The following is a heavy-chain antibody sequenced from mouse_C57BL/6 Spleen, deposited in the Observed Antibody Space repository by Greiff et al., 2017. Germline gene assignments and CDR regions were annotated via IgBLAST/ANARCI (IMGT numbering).Heavy chain of an antibody. J-gene: IGHJ4*01. CDR2: IYPGNSDT. Sequence: VQLQQSGTVLARPGASVKMSCKTSGYTFTSYWMHWVKQRPGQGLEWIGAIYPGNSDTSYNQKFKGKAKLTAVTSASTAYMELSSLTNDDSAVYYCTRANYYGSSPYYAMDYWGQGTSVTVSS. V-gene: IGHV1-5*01. CDR1: GYTFTSYW. CDR3: TRANYYGSSPYYAMDY. D-gene: IGHD1-1*01.